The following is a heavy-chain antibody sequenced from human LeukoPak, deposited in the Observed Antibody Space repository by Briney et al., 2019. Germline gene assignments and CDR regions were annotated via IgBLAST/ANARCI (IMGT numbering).Heavy chain of an antibody. D-gene: IGHD3-22*01. CDR1: EFTFNHYA. CDR2: ISGGGGST. V-gene: IGHV3-23*01. CDR3: AKSAYYDSSGFYREYYFDH. J-gene: IGHJ4*02. Sequence: GGSLRLSCAASEFTFNHYAMSWVRQAPGKGLECVSSISGGGGSTYYADSVKGRFTISRDNSKNTLFLQMSSLTAGDTAVYYCAKSAYYDSSGFYREYYFDHWGQGTLVTVSS.